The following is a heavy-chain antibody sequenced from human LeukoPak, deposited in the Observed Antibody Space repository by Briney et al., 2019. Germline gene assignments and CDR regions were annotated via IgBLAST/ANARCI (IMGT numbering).Heavy chain of an antibody. V-gene: IGHV4-30-4*08. CDR3: ARVGLDCSSTSCYLNWFDP. Sequence: SSETLSLTCTVPGGSISSGDYYWSWIRQPPGKGLERIGYIYYSGSTYYNPSLKSRVTISVDTSKNQFSLKLSSVTAADTAVYYCARVGLDCSSTSCYLNWFDPWGQGTLVTVSS. D-gene: IGHD2-2*01. J-gene: IGHJ5*02. CDR2: IYYSGST. CDR1: GGSISSGDYY.